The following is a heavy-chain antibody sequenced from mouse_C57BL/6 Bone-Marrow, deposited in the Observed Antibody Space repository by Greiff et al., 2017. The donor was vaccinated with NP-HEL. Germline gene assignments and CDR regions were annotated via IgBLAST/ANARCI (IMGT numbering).Heavy chain of an antibody. Sequence: EVKLMESGPGLVKPSQSLSLTCSVTGYSITSGYYWNWIRQFPGNKLEWMGYISYDGSNNYNPSLKNRISITRDTSKNQFFLKLNSVTTEDTATYYCARARVPLLYYFDYWGQGTTLTVSS. CDR1: GYSITSGYY. V-gene: IGHV3-6*01. D-gene: IGHD1-1*01. CDR2: ISYDGSN. CDR3: ARARVPLLYYFDY. J-gene: IGHJ2*01.